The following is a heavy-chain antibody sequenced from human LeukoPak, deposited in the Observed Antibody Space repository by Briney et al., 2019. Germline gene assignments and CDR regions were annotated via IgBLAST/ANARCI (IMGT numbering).Heavy chain of an antibody. CDR2: ISGSDGST. D-gene: IGHD2-15*01. J-gene: IGHJ4*02. V-gene: IGHV3-23*01. CDR1: GFTFSNYA. CDR3: AKGRGYCTGGSCYSDY. Sequence: GGSLGLSCTASGFTFSNYAMSWVRQAPGKGLEWVSTISGSDGSTYYADSVKGRFTISRDNSKNTLYLQMNSLRVEDTAIYYCAKGRGYCTGGSCYSDYWGQGILVTVSS.